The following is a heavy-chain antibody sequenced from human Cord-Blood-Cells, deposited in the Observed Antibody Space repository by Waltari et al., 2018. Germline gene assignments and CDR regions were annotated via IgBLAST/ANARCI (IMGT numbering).Heavy chain of an antibody. J-gene: IGHJ4*02. Sequence: QVQLVQSGAEVKKPGASVKVSCKASGYTFTSYDINWVRQATGQGLGWRGWRNPNSGNTGYAPKFQGRITMTSNTSISTAYMELSSLRSEDTAVYYCARAIPRSASDYWGQGTLVTVSS. CDR2: RNPNSGNT. CDR1: GYTFTSYD. D-gene: IGHD5-18*01. V-gene: IGHV1-8*01. CDR3: ARAIPRSASDY.